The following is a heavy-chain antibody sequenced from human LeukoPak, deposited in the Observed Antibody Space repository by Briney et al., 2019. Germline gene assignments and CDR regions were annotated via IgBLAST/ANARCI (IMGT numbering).Heavy chain of an antibody. CDR3: ARAPPSGDTVTEGAFDI. Sequence: SETLSLTCTVSGGSISSYYWSWIRQPPGKGLEWIGYIYYSGSTNYNPSLKSRVTISVDTSKNQFSLKLSSVTAADTAVYYCARAPPSGDTVTEGAFDIWGQGTMVTVSS. CDR1: GGSISSYY. CDR2: IYYSGST. J-gene: IGHJ3*02. D-gene: IGHD4-11*01. V-gene: IGHV4-59*01.